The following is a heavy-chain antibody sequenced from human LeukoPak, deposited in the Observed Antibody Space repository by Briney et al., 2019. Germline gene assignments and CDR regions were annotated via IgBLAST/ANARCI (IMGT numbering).Heavy chain of an antibody. CDR1: GFTVTDYA. Sequence: GGSLRLSCAASGFTVTDYAMTWIRQSPGKGLEWVSSMSDIGPNTYYADSVKGRFTISRDTSKNTLFLQMNSLRAEDTALYFCARRLSLRFDAFAVWGPGTVVTVSS. CDR3: ARRLSLRFDAFAV. CDR2: MSDIGPNT. D-gene: IGHD3-3*01. J-gene: IGHJ3*01. V-gene: IGHV3-23*01.